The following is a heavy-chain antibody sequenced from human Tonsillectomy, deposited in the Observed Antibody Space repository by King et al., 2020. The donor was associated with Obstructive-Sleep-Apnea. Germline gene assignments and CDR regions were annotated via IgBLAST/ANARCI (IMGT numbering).Heavy chain of an antibody. Sequence: VQLVESGGGLVKPGGSLGLSCVVSGLTFSNAWMSWVRQAPGKGLEWVGRIKSKIDGGTTDYAAPVTGRFTNLKADSKNTLQLQMNSLKTEDTAVSYCTTDNWFDPWGQGTLVTVSS. CDR3: TTDNWFDP. CDR1: GLTFSNAW. V-gene: IGHV3-15*01. CDR2: IKSKIDGGTT. J-gene: IGHJ5*02.